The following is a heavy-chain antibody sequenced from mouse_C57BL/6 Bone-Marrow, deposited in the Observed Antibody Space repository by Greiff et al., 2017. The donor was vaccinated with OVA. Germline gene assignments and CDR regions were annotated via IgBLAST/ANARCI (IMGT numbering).Heavy chain of an antibody. J-gene: IGHJ2*01. Sequence: QVQLQQSGAELVKPGASVKLSCKASGYTFTEYTIHWVKQRSGQGLEWIGWVYPGSGSINYNEKFKDKATLTADKSSSTVYMERSSLTSEDSAVYFCARHEMGGYYSNCSFDYWGQGTTLTVSS. CDR3: ARHEMGGYYSNCSFDY. CDR1: GYTFTEYT. D-gene: IGHD2-5*01. CDR2: VYPGSGSI. V-gene: IGHV1-62-2*01.